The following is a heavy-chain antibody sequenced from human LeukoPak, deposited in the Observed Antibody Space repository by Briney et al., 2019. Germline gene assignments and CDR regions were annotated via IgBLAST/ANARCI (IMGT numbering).Heavy chain of an antibody. CDR1: GFTFSSYA. D-gene: IGHD1-26*01. Sequence: GSLRLSCAASGFTFSSYAMSWVRQAPGKGLEWVSAISGSGGSTYYADSVKGRFTISRDNSKNTLYLQMNSLRAEDTAVFYCGKYSASRSRYFDYWGQGTLVTVSS. CDR2: ISGSGGST. CDR3: GKYSASRSRYFDY. V-gene: IGHV3-23*01. J-gene: IGHJ4*02.